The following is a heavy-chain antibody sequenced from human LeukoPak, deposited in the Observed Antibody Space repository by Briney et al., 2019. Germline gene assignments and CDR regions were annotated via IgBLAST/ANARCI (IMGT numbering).Heavy chain of an antibody. CDR1: GFTFSSYS. J-gene: IGHJ4*02. CDR2: ISSSSSYI. V-gene: IGHV3-21*01. CDR3: ARGPLYYYDSSGLPSLYFDY. D-gene: IGHD3-22*01. Sequence: TGGSLRLSCAASGFTFSSYSMNWVRQAPGKGLEWVSSISSSSSYIYYADSVKGRFTISRDNAKNSLYLQMNSLRAEDTAVYYCARGPLYYYDSSGLPSLYFDYWGQGTLVTVSS.